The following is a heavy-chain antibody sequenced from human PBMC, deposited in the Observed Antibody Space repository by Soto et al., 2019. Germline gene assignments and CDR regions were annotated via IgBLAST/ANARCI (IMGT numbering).Heavy chain of an antibody. J-gene: IGHJ3*01. D-gene: IGHD3-9*01. V-gene: IGHV4-31*03. CDR2: FYYSGTT. Sequence: QVQLQESGPGLVRPSQTLSLTCTLSGDSISSDGYYWSWIRQRPGKGLEWIGDFYYSGTTSYYPSLRSRLTISVDTSKNQCSLRLSSVTATDTAVYYCARRHDILTGSDSFDVWGRGTLVTVSS. CDR1: GDSISSDGYY. CDR3: ARRHDILTGSDSFDV.